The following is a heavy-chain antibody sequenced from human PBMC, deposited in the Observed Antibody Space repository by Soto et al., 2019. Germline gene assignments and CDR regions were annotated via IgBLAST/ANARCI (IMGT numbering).Heavy chain of an antibody. Sequence: PXGTLALTFNVSGASITSSDWSWIRQPPGKGLEWIAYIHHRGTTNYNPSLQSRVTTSVDTSKNQVSLKMSSVTAADTATYFCARTPYRLALGTVLCYFDEWGPGTMVTGS. D-gene: IGHD4-17*01. CDR2: IHHRGTT. CDR3: ARTPYRLALGTVLCYFDE. V-gene: IGHV4-59*01. J-gene: IGHJ4*02. CDR1: GASITSSD.